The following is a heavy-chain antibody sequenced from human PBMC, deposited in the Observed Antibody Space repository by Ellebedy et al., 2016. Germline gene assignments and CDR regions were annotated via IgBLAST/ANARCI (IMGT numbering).Heavy chain of an antibody. CDR1: GFTFSSYA. CDR2: ISYDGSNK. J-gene: IGHJ4*02. V-gene: IGHV3-30-3*01. CDR3: ARDRLAARHPGGLDY. D-gene: IGHD6-6*01. Sequence: GGSLRLXCAASGFTFSSYAMHWVRQAPGKGLEWVAVISYDGSNKYYADSVKGRFTISRDNSKNTLYLQMNSLRAEDTAVYYCARDRLAARHPGGLDYWGQGTLVTVSS.